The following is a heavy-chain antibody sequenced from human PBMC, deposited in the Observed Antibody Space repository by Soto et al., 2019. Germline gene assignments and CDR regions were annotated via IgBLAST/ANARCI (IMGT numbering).Heavy chain of an antibody. Sequence: EVQLVQSGAEVKKPGESLKISCKGSGYSFTSYWIGWVRQMPGKGLEWMGIIYPGDSDTRYSPSFQGQVTISADKSISTAYLQGSSLKASDNAMYYCARPKFCSGGSGYVYDAFDICGQGTMVTVSS. CDR3: ARPKFCSGGSGYVYDAFDI. CDR2: IYPGDSDT. J-gene: IGHJ3*02. V-gene: IGHV5-51*01. CDR1: GYSFTSYW. D-gene: IGHD2-15*01.